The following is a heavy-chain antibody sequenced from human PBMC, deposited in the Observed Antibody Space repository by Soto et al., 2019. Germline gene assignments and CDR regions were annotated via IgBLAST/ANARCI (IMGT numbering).Heavy chain of an antibody. J-gene: IGHJ4*02. CDR3: AVRYVLEHCSGGGCSYPVCFDY. Sequence: QITLKESRPTLVKPTQTLTLTSTVSGFSLNTTGVGVSWIRQSPGKALEWLALIYWDDGKRYSPSLKSRLTITKRVTKTQEVFTMTNMDPVDTATYYCAVRYVLEHCSGGGCSYPVCFDYWGQGTLVTVSS. D-gene: IGHD2-15*01. CDR1: GFSLNTTGVG. CDR2: IYWDDGK. V-gene: IGHV2-5*02.